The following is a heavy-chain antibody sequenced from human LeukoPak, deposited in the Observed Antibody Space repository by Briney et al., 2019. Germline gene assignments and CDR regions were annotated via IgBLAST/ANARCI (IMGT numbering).Heavy chain of an antibody. Sequence: SVKVSCKASGGTFSSYAISWVRQAPGQGLEWMGGIIPIFGTANYAQKFQGRVTITTDESTSTAYMELSSLRSEDTAVYYCARDAGLSSGYSEWKYYYYYYYMDVWGKGTTVTVSS. CDR1: GGTFSSYA. D-gene: IGHD3-22*01. CDR3: ARDAGLSSGYSEWKYYYYYYYMDV. V-gene: IGHV1-69*05. CDR2: IIPIFGTA. J-gene: IGHJ6*03.